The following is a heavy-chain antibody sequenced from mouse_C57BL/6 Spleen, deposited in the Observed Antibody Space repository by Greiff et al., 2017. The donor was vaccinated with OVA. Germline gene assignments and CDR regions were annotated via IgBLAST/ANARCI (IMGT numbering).Heavy chain of an antibody. D-gene: IGHD2-4*01. V-gene: IGHV5-4*03. CDR1: GFTFSSYA. Sequence: EVMLVESGGGLVKPGGSLKLSCAASGFTFSSYAMSWVRQTPEKRLEWVATISDGGSYTYYPDNVKGRFTISRDNAKNNLYLQMSHLKSEDTAMYYCARGEGYDYYFDYWGQGTTLTVSS. CDR2: ISDGGSYT. J-gene: IGHJ2*01. CDR3: ARGEGYDYYFDY.